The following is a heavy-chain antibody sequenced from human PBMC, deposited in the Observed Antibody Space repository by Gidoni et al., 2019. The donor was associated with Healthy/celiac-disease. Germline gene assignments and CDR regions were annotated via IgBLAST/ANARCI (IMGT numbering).Heavy chain of an antibody. J-gene: IGHJ4*02. V-gene: IGHV3-23*01. CDR2: IGGSGGST. CDR3: AKSELPRPPNALDY. D-gene: IGHD1-26*01. Sequence: EVQLLESGGGLVQPGGSLRLYCAASGFTFSSYAMSWVRQAPGKGLGWVSAIGGSGGSTYCADSVKGRFTISRDNTKNTLYLQMNSLRAEDTAVYYCAKSELPRPPNALDYWGQGTLVTVSS. CDR1: GFTFSSYA.